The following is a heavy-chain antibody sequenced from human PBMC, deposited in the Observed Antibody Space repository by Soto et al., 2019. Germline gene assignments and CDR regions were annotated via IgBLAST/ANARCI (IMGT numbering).Heavy chain of an antibody. J-gene: IGHJ3*02. CDR3: AREVADFWSGYYKNAFDI. D-gene: IGHD3-3*01. CDR1: GGSISSSNW. V-gene: IGHV4-4*02. Sequence: PSETLSLTCAVFGGSISSSNWWSWVRQPPGKGLEWIGEIYHSGSTNYNPSLKSRVTISVDKSKNQFSLKLSSVTAADTAVYYCAREVADFWSGYYKNAFDIWGQGTMVTVSS. CDR2: IYHSGST.